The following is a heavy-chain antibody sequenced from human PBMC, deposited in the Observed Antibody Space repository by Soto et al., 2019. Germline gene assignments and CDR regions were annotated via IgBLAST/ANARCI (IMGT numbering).Heavy chain of an antibody. Sequence: QVQLMQSGAEVKKPGSSVKVSCKASGGIITTNVIRWVRQAPGQGLEWMGEIMPVFAAPTNAQKFQGRLRITADTSTTTVYMELSSLTSEDTAVYFCATGARYCSGGSCYPDHWGQGTLVIVSS. V-gene: IGHV1-69*06. D-gene: IGHD2-15*01. J-gene: IGHJ4*02. CDR2: IMPVFAAP. CDR1: GGIITTNV. CDR3: ATGARYCSGGSCYPDH.